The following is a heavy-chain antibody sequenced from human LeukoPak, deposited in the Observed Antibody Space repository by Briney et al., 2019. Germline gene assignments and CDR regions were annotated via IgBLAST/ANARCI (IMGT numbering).Heavy chain of an antibody. D-gene: IGHD3/OR15-3a*01. CDR1: GFTFSSYS. J-gene: IGHJ6*02. CDR2: ISSSSSYI. CDR3: ARDEAFWTYYGMDV. Sequence: PGGPLRLSCAASGFTFSSYSMNWVRQAPGKGLEWVSSISSSSSYIYYADSVKGRFTISRDNAKNSLYLQMNSLRAEDTAVYYCARDEAFWTYYGMDVWGQGTTVTVSS. V-gene: IGHV3-21*01.